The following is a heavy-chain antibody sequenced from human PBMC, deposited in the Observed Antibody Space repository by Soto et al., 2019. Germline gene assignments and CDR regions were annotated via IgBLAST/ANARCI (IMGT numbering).Heavy chain of an antibody. D-gene: IGHD1-1*01. CDR3: ARGTTGTGGMDV. CDR1: GFTFSSYA. CDR2: ISYDGSKK. V-gene: IGHV3-30-3*01. J-gene: IGHJ6*02. Sequence: QVQLVESGGGVVQPGRSLRLSCAASGFTFSSYAMHWVRQAPGKGLEWVAVISYDGSKKYYADSVKGRFTISRDNSKNTRYLQMTSLGAEDTAVYYCARGTTGTGGMDVWGQGTTVTVSS.